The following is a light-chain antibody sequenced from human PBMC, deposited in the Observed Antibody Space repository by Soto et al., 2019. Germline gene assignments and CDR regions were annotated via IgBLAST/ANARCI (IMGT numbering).Light chain of an antibody. Sequence: QSALTQPPSASGSPGQTVIISCTGTSRDVGAYNHVSWYQQHPGKAPKLIIYDVDKRPSGVPDRSSASKSGNTASLTVSGLQAEDEADYYCSSYAGTYTLRVFGGGTKLTVL. CDR1: SRDVGAYNH. V-gene: IGLV2-8*01. CDR2: DVD. CDR3: SSYAGTYTLRV. J-gene: IGLJ3*02.